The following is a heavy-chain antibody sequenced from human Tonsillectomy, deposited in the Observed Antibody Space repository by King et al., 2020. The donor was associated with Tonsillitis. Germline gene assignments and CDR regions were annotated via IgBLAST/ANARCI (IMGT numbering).Heavy chain of an antibody. CDR3: ARGKPSGIMITFAGHYMDV. D-gene: IGHD3-16*01. J-gene: IGHJ6*03. CDR1: GGSISSGGYY. CDR2: IYYSGST. V-gene: IGHV4-31*01. Sequence: QLQESGPGLVKPSQTLSLTCTVSGGSISSGGYYWSWIRQHPGKGLEWIGYIYYSGSTYYNPSLKSLVTISVDTSKNQFSLKLSSVTAAYTAVYYCARGKPSGIMITFAGHYMDVWGKGTTVIVSS.